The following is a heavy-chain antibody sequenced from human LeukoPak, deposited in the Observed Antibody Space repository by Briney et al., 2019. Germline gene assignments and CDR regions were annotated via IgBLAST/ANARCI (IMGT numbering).Heavy chain of an antibody. Sequence: ASVKVSCKVSGYTLTELSMHWVRQAPGKGLEWMGGFDPEDGETIYAQKFHGRVTMTEDTSTDTAYMELSSLRSEDTAVYYCATDQDYDFWSGRFQGAFDIWGQGTMVTVSS. CDR3: ATDQDYDFWSGRFQGAFDI. V-gene: IGHV1-24*01. D-gene: IGHD3-3*01. CDR2: FDPEDGET. J-gene: IGHJ3*02. CDR1: GYTLTELS.